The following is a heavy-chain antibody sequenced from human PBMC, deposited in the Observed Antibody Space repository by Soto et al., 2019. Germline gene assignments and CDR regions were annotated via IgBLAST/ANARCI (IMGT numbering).Heavy chain of an antibody. CDR3: ARQIYDSDTGPNFQYYFDS. J-gene: IGHJ4*02. V-gene: IGHV5-10-1*01. CDR2: IDPSDSQT. CDR1: GYRCVGYG. Sequence: PVESLKISWKGSGYRCVGYGISWVRQKLGKGLEWMGRIDPSDSQTYYSPSFRGHVTISVTKSITTVFLQWSSLRASDTAMYYCARQIYDSDTGPNFQYYFDSWGQGAPVTVSS. D-gene: IGHD3-22*01.